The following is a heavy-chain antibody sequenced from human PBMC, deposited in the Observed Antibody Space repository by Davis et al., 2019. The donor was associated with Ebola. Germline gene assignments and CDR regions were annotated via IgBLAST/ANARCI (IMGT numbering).Heavy chain of an antibody. J-gene: IGHJ4*02. Sequence: PGGSLRLSCAASGFTFSSYWMSWVRQAPGKGLEWVANIKQDGSEKYYVDSVKGRFTISRDNAKNSLYLQMNSLRAEDTALYYCAKEGQRLHLGELSLYRTGHFDYWGQGTLVTVSS. CDR3: AKEGQRLHLGELSLYRTGHFDY. CDR2: IKQDGSEK. D-gene: IGHD3-16*02. CDR1: GFTFSSYW. V-gene: IGHV3-7*03.